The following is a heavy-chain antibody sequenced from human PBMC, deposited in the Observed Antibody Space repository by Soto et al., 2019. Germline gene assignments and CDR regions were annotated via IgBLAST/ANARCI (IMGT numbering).Heavy chain of an antibody. J-gene: IGHJ6*02. CDR3: AKDTLSSRFTNYYYYYGMDV. D-gene: IGHD3-16*01. Sequence: GGSLRLSCAASGFTFSSYAMSWVRQAPGKGLEWVSAISGSGGSTYYAESVKGRFTISRDNSKNTLYLQMNSLRAEDTAVYYCAKDTLSSRFTNYYYYYGMDVWGQGTTVTVSS. V-gene: IGHV3-23*01. CDR2: ISGSGGST. CDR1: GFTFSSYA.